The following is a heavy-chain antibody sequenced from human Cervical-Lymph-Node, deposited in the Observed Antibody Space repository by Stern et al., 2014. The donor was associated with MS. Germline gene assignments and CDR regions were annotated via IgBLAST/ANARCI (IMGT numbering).Heavy chain of an antibody. D-gene: IGHD6-19*01. CDR3: AREVAGHRLGMMDV. J-gene: IGHJ6*02. Sequence: QMQLVQSGAEVKKPGASVKVSCKASGYTFTSYYMHWVRQSPGQGLEWMGIINPSGGSKTYAQKFQGRVTMTRDTSTSTVYMELSSLRSEDTAVYYCAREVAGHRLGMMDVWGQGTTVTVSS. V-gene: IGHV1-46*01. CDR2: INPSGGSK. CDR1: GYTFTSYY.